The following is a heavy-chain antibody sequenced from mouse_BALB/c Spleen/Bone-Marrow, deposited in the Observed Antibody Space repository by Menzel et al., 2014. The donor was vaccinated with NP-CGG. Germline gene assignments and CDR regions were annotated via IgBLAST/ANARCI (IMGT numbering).Heavy chain of an antibody. Sequence: EAKLMESGGGLVKPGGSLKLSCAASGFTFSDYYMYWVRQTPEKRLEWVATISDGGSYTYYPDSVKGRFTISRDNAKNNLYLQMSSLKSEDTAMYYCANYYGSTWFAYWGQGTLVTVSA. D-gene: IGHD1-1*01. V-gene: IGHV5-4*02. CDR1: GFTFSDYY. CDR3: ANYYGSTWFAY. CDR2: ISDGGSYT. J-gene: IGHJ3*01.